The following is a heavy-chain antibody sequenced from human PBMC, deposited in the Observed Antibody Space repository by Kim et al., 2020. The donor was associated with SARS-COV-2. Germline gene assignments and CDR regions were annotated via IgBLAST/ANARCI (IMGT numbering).Heavy chain of an antibody. D-gene: IGHD6-19*01. CDR2: ISSSGSTI. Sequence: GGSLRLSCAASGFTVSSYEMNWVRQAPGKGLEWVSYISSSGSTIYYADSVKGRFITSRDNAKNSLFLQMNSLRAEDTAVYYCARDSQEESSGWPGIIDYWGQGTLVTVSS. CDR1: GFTVSSYE. J-gene: IGHJ4*02. V-gene: IGHV3-48*03. CDR3: ARDSQEESSGWPGIIDY.